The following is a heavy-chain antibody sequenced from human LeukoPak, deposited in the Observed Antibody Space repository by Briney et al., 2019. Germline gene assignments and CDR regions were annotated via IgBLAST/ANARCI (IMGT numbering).Heavy chain of an antibody. J-gene: IGHJ4*02. Sequence: GGSLRLSCAASGFTFSSYSMNWVRQAPGKGLEWVSYISSSSSTIYYADSVKGRFTISRDNAKNSLYLQMNSLRAKDTAVYYCARDGQVAYYYDSSGSNGEGYWGQGTLVTVSS. CDR2: ISSSSSTI. V-gene: IGHV3-48*01. CDR3: ARDGQVAYYYDSSGSNGEGY. D-gene: IGHD3-22*01. CDR1: GFTFSSYS.